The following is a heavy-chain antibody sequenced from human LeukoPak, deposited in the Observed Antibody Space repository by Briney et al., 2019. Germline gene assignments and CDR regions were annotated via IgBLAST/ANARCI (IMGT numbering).Heavy chain of an antibody. V-gene: IGHV3-23*01. J-gene: IGHJ4*02. CDR2: INGGGVNT. Sequence: PGGSLRLSCAASGFTFSSYAMSWVRQAPGKGLEWVSTINGGGVNTHYADSVGGRFTISRDNSKNTLFLQMNSLRAEDTAVYYCAKESDGYKCYFDYWGQGTLVTVSS. D-gene: IGHD5-24*01. CDR1: GFTFSSYA. CDR3: AKESDGYKCYFDY.